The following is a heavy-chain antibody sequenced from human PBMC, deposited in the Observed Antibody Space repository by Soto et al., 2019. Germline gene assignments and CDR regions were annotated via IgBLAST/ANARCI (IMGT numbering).Heavy chain of an antibody. CDR3: AKEGGPLFPYYYYYMDV. J-gene: IGHJ6*03. CDR2: ISYDGSNK. Sequence: GGSLRLSCAASGFTFSSYSMNWVRQAPGKGLEWVAVISYDGSNKYYADSVKGRFTISRDNSKNTLYLQMNSLRAEDTAVYYCAKEGGPLFPYYYYYMDVWGKGTTVTVSS. D-gene: IGHD3-3*01. V-gene: IGHV3-30*18. CDR1: GFTFSSYS.